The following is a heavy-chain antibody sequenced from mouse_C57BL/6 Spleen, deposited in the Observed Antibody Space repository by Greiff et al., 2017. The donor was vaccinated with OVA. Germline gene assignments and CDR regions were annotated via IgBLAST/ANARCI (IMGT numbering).Heavy chain of an antibody. CDR1: GFTFSDYY. CDR2: INYDGSST. V-gene: IGHV5-16*01. D-gene: IGHD1-1*01. Sequence: DVHLVESEGGLVQPGSSMKLSCTASGFTFSDYYMAWVRQVPEKGLEWVANINYDGSSTYYLDSLKSRFIISRDNAKNILYLQMSSLKSEDTATYYCARDRHYGSSPYAMDYWGQGTSVTVSS. J-gene: IGHJ4*01. CDR3: ARDRHYGSSPYAMDY.